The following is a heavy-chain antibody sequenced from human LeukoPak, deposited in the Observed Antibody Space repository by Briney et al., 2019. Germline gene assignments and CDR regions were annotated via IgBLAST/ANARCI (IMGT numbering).Heavy chain of an antibody. V-gene: IGHV4-39*07. CDR1: GGSISSSSYY. CDR3: ATGMTTVTTVFDY. CDR2: IYYSGST. Sequence: SETLSLTCTVSGGSISSSSYYWGWIRQPPGKGLEWIGSIYYSGSTYYNPSLKSRVTISVDTSKNQFSLKLSSVTAADTAVYYCATGMTTVTTVFDYWGQGTLVTVSS. J-gene: IGHJ4*02. D-gene: IGHD4-17*01.